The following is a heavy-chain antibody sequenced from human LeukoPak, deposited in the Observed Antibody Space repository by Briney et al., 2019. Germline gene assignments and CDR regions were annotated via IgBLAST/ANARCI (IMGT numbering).Heavy chain of an antibody. Sequence: KTSETLSLTCTVSGGSISSYYWSWIRQPPGKGLEWIGYMSYSGSINYNPSLKSRVTISVDTSKNQFSLKLSSVTAADTAVYYCARDRKVSEFGVDTLHDGFDPWGQGTLVTVSS. CDR2: MSYSGSI. J-gene: IGHJ5*02. CDR1: GGSISSYY. D-gene: IGHD3-3*01. CDR3: ARDRKVSEFGVDTLHDGFDP. V-gene: IGHV4-59*01.